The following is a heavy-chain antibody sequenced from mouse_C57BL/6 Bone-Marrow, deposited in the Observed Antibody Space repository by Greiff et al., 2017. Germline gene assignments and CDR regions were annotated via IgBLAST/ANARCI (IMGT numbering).Heavy chain of an antibody. CDR3: AREDWDVEGGYFDY. J-gene: IGHJ2*01. V-gene: IGHV3-6*01. CDR1: GYSITSGYY. D-gene: IGHD4-1*01. CDR2: ISYDGSN. Sequence: EVQLQESGPGLVKPSQSLSLTCSVTGYSITSGYYWNWIRQFPGNKLEWMGYISYDGSNNYNPSLKNRISITRDTSKNQFFLKLNSVTTEDTATYYCAREDWDVEGGYFDYWGQGTTLTVSS.